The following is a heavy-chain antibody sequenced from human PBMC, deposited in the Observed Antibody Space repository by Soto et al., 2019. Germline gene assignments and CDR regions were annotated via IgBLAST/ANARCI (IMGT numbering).Heavy chain of an antibody. CDR3: ARISWQYSSSSVWFDP. V-gene: IGHV4-59*01. CDR2: IYYSGST. Sequence: SETLSLTCTVSGGSISSYYWSWIRQPPGKGLEWIGYIYYSGSTNYNPSLKSRVTISVDTSKNQSSLKLSSVTAADTAVYYCARISWQYSSSSVWFDPWGQGTLVTVSS. J-gene: IGHJ5*02. D-gene: IGHD6-6*01. CDR1: GGSISSYY.